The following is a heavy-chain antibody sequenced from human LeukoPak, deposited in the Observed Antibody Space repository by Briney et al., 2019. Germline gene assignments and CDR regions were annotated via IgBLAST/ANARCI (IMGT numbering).Heavy chain of an antibody. CDR3: ARDQEGFDY. Sequence: GSVKVSCKASGYTFNNHYMYWVRQAPGQGLEWMGVINPSGGSTSYAQKFQGRVTVTRDTSTSTVHMELSGLRSEDTAVYYCARDQEGFDYWGQGTLVTVSS. CDR1: GYTFNNHY. CDR2: INPSGGST. J-gene: IGHJ4*02. V-gene: IGHV1-46*02.